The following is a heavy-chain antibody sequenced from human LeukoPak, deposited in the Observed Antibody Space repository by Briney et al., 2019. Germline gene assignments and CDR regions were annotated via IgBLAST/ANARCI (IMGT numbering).Heavy chain of an antibody. CDR3: ARDLGNWGSGY. D-gene: IGHD7-27*01. Sequence: ASVKVSCKASGYTFSSYGISWVRQAPGQGLEWMGWISGYDGNTIYTQNLQGRVTMTTDTSTSTAYMELRSLRSDDTAVYYCARDLGNWGSGYWGQGTLVTVSS. V-gene: IGHV1-18*01. CDR1: GYTFSSYG. J-gene: IGHJ4*02. CDR2: ISGYDGNT.